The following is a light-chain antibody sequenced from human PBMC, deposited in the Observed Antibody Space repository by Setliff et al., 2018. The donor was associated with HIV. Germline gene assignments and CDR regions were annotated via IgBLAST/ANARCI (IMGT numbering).Light chain of an antibody. Sequence: QFALAQPASVSGSPGQSITISCTGTSSDVGGYIYVSWYQQHPGKAPKLMIYDASKRPSGVSNRFSGSKSGNTASLTISGLQAEDEADYYCSSYTSSSTGPYVFGTGTKVTVL. CDR3: SSYTSSSTGPYV. CDR2: DAS. V-gene: IGLV2-14*01. CDR1: SSDVGGYIY. J-gene: IGLJ1*01.